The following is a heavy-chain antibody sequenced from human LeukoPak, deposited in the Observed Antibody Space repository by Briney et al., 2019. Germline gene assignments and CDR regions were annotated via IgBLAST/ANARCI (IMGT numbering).Heavy chain of an antibody. Sequence: SETLSLTCTVSGGSISSSSYYWGWIRQPPGTGLEWIGSIYYSGSTYYNPSLKSRVTISVDTSKNQFSLKLSSVTAADTAVYYCARGSYGDYALDPWGQGTLVTVSS. CDR2: IYYSGST. D-gene: IGHD4-17*01. J-gene: IGHJ5*02. V-gene: IGHV4-39*07. CDR1: GGSISSSSYY. CDR3: ARGSYGDYALDP.